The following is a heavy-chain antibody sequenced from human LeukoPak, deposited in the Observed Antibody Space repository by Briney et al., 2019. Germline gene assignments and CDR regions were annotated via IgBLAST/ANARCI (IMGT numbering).Heavy chain of an antibody. CDR1: GFTFSGYA. CDR2: ISRSGDNT. CDR3: AKAGANWFDP. D-gene: IGHD3-10*01. V-gene: IGHV3-23*01. J-gene: IGHJ5*02. Sequence: GGSLRLTCAASGFTFSGYAMSWVRQAPGKGLQWVSTISRSGDNTYYADSVKGRFTISRDNSKNTLYVQMNSLRAEDTAIYYRAKAGANWFDPWGQGTLVTVSS.